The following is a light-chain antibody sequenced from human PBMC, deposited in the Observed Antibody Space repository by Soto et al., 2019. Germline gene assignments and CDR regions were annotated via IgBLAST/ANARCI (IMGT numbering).Light chain of an antibody. CDR1: QSVSSGY. CDR3: QQYGSSPLYT. J-gene: IGKJ2*01. Sequence: EIVLTQSPGTLSLSPGERATLSCRASQSVSSGYLAWYQQKPGQAPRLLIYGASSRATGIPDRFSGSGSGTDFTLTISSLEPEDFAVYYCQQYGSSPLYTFGQGTKLEIK. V-gene: IGKV3-20*01. CDR2: GAS.